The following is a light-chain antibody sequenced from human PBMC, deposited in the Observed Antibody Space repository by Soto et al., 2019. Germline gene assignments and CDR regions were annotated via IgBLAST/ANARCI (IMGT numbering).Light chain of an antibody. CDR3: QQYGSSGT. CDR1: QSVSNNY. Sequence: SGLPQSPCTLSLSPGERPTVSCGASQSVSNNYLAWYQQKPGQAPRLLIYGASNRATGIPDRFSGSGSGTDFTLTISRLEPEDFAVYYCQQYGSSGTFGQGTKVDIK. J-gene: IGKJ1*01. V-gene: IGKV3-20*01. CDR2: GAS.